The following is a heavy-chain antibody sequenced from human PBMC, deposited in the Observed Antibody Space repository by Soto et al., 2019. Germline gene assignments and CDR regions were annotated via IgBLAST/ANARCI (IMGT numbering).Heavy chain of an antibody. J-gene: IGHJ6*03. Sequence: GASVKVSCKASGYTFTSYYMHWVRQAPGQGLEWMGIINPSGGSTSYAQKFQGRVTMTRDTSTSTVYMELSSLRSEDMAVYYCARDPIVVVPAAIVPLTTPSYYYYYMDVWGKGTTVTVSS. CDR3: ARDPIVVVPAAIVPLTTPSYYYYYMDV. V-gene: IGHV1-46*03. CDR1: GYTFTSYY. D-gene: IGHD2-2*01. CDR2: INPSGGST.